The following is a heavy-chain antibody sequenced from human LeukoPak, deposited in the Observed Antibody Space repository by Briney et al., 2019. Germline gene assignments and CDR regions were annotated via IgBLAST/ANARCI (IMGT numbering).Heavy chain of an antibody. J-gene: IGHJ4*02. D-gene: IGHD1-26*01. Sequence: PGRSLRPSCAASGFTFSSYAMHWVRQAPGKGLEWVAVISYDGSNKYYADSVKGRFTISRDNSKNTLYLQMNSLRAEDTAVYYCARQPSGSFHFDYWGQGTLVTVSS. CDR1: GFTFSSYA. V-gene: IGHV3-30*04. CDR2: ISYDGSNK. CDR3: ARQPSGSFHFDY.